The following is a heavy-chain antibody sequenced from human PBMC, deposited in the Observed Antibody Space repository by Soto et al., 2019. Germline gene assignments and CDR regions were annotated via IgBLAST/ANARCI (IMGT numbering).Heavy chain of an antibody. CDR1: GFSLTNYA. V-gene: IGHV3-30-3*01. CDR2: ISYDGSKK. J-gene: IGHJ4*02. CDR3: ARDASGGDYVPDY. Sequence: QVQLVESGAGVVQPGRSLRLSCAASGFSLTNYAMHWVRQAPGKGLEWVAVISYDGSKKYYADSVGGRFTISRDVSKNTLYLQMNSLRAEDTAPYYCARDASGGDYVPDYWGQGTLVTVSS. D-gene: IGHD4-17*01.